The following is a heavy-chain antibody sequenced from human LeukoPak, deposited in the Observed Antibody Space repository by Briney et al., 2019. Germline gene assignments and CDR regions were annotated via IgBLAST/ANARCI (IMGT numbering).Heavy chain of an antibody. CDR2: ITNGGSTT. CDR3: ARSIGLTGGGVDV. D-gene: IGHD3-9*01. J-gene: IGHJ6*02. Sequence: GGSLRLSCAASGFTFSDYNMNWVRQAPGKGLEWVSYITNGGSTTHHADSVKGRFTISRDNAKKTLYLQINSLRAEDTAVYYRARSIGLTGGGVDVWGQGTTVTVSS. CDR1: GFTFSDYN. V-gene: IGHV3-11*01.